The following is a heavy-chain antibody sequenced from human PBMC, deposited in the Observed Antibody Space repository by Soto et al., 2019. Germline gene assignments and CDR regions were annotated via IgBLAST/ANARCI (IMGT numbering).Heavy chain of an antibody. CDR1: GGTFSSDS. J-gene: IGHJ4*02. V-gene: IGHV1-69*12. Sequence: QVQLVQSGAEVKKPGSSVKVSCKASGGTFSSDSFSWVRQAPGQGLEWMGGIIPMFDTPIYAQKFQDRVTITADESTRTAHLQLSSLRSGDTAVYYCARSGGLDRDFNYWGQGSLVTVSS. CDR2: IIPMFDTP. D-gene: IGHD2-15*01. CDR3: ARSGGLDRDFNY.